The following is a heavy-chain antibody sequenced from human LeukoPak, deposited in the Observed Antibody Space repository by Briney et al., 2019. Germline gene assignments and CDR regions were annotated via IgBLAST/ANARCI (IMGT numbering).Heavy chain of an antibody. D-gene: IGHD6-13*01. CDR2: IYYTGST. J-gene: IGHJ4*02. Sequence: SETLSLTCTVSGGSISSRNYYWGWIRQPPGKGLEWIGSIYYTGSTYYNPSLKSRVTISVDTSKNQFSLKLNSVTAADTAVYYCARRYSSSWYVVSRFDYWGQGTLVTVSS. V-gene: IGHV4-39*07. CDR3: ARRYSSSWYVVSRFDY. CDR1: GGSISSRNYY.